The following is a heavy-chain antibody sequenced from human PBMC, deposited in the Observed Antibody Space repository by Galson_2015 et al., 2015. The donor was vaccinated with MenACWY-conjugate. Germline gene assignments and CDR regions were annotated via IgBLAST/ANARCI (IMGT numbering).Heavy chain of an antibody. CDR3: ARVIGAAAPFDI. Sequence: SVKVSCKASGYTFTSYYMPWVRHAPGQGLEWMGIITPSGGSTSYAQKFQGRITMTRDTSTSTVYMELSSLRSVDTAVYYCARVIGAAAPFDIWGQGTMVTVSS. D-gene: IGHD3-10*01. CDR1: GYTFTSYY. V-gene: IGHV1-46*01. CDR2: ITPSGGST. J-gene: IGHJ3*02.